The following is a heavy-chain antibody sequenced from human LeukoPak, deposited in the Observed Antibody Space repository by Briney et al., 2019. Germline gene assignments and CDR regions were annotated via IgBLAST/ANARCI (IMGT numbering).Heavy chain of an antibody. CDR2: IYYSGST. J-gene: IGHJ5*02. CDR3: ARDYLGYCTNGVCYTGGFDP. CDR1: GGSISSYY. V-gene: IGHV4-59*01. Sequence: SETLSLTCTVSGGSISSYYWSWIRQPPGKGLEWIGYIYYSGSTNYNPSLKSRVTLSVDTSKNQFSLKLSSVTAADTAVYYCARDYLGYCTNGVCYTGGFDPWGQGTLVTVSS. D-gene: IGHD2-8*01.